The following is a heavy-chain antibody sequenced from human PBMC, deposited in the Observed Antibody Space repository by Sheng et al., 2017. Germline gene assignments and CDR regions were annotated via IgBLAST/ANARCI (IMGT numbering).Heavy chain of an antibody. CDR1: GYSISSGYY. CDR3: ARDMPLRRDGYPRGFDY. V-gene: IGHV4-38-2*02. D-gene: IGHD5-12*01. Sequence: QVQLQESGPGLVKPSETLSLTCAVSGYSISSGYYWGWIRQPPGKGLEWIGSIYHSGSTYYNPSLKSRVTISVDTSKNQFSLKLSSVTAADTAVYYCARDMPLRRDGYPRGFDYWGQGTVVTVSS. J-gene: IGHJ4*02. CDR2: IYHSGST.